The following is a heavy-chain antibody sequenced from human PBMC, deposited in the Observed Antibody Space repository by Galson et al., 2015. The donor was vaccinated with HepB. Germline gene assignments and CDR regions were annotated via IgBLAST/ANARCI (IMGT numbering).Heavy chain of an antibody. D-gene: IGHD5-18*01. Sequence: SVKVSCKASGYTFTSYGISWVRQAPGQGLEWMGWISAYNGNTNYAQKLQGRVTMTTDTSTSTAYMELRSLRSDDTAVYYCARDTYSYGYAGSFDYWGQGTLVTVSS. CDR2: ISAYNGNT. V-gene: IGHV1-18*04. J-gene: IGHJ4*02. CDR3: ARDTYSYGYAGSFDY. CDR1: GYTFTSYG.